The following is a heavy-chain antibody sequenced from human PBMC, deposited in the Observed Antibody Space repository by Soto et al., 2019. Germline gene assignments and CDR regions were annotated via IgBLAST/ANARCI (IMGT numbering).Heavy chain of an antibody. CDR3: ARDIDAAMHAFDI. D-gene: IGHD2-2*01. V-gene: IGHV3-21*01. CDR1: GFTFSSYS. Sequence: EVQLVESGGGLVKPGGSLRLSCAASGFTFSSYSMNWVRQAPGKGLEWVSSISSSSSYIYYADSVKGRITISRDNAKNSLYLQMNSLRAEDTAVYYCARDIDAAMHAFDIWGQGTMVTVSS. CDR2: ISSSSSYI. J-gene: IGHJ3*02.